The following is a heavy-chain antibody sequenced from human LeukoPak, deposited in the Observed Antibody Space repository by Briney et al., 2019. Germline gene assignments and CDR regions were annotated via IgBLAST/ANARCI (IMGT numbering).Heavy chain of an antibody. J-gene: IGHJ6*02. D-gene: IGHD2-21*02. Sequence: SETLSLTCTVSGGSISSSSYYWGWIRQPPGKGLEWIGSIYYSGSTYYNPSLKSRVTISVDTSKNQFSLKLTSVTVADTAVYYCARHGDRLRFAMDVWGQGTTVTVSS. CDR3: ARHGDRLRFAMDV. V-gene: IGHV4-39*01. CDR1: GGSISSSSYY. CDR2: IYYSGST.